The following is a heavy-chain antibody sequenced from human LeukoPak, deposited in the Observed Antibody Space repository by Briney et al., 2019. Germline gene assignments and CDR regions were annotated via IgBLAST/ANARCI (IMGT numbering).Heavy chain of an antibody. CDR3: ARERRPGWFDP. D-gene: IGHD1-1*01. CDR2: ISGYNGNT. V-gene: IGHV1-18*01. Sequence: ASVKVSCEASGYTFTTYGIGWVRQAPGQGLEWMGWISGYNGNTNYAQKFQGRVTMTTDTSTSTAYMELRSLRSDDTAVYYCARERRPGWFDPWGQGTLVTVSS. CDR1: GYTFTTYG. J-gene: IGHJ5*02.